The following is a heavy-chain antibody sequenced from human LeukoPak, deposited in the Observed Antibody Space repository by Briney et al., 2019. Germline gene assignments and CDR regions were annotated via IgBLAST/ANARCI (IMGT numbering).Heavy chain of an antibody. J-gene: IGHJ5*02. V-gene: IGHV3-23*01. CDR1: GFPFCRSA. CDR3: AKDRHPSCSLCGGFDP. CDR2: ISKSGYDT. D-gene: IGHD3-10*02. Sequence: GGSLRLSCAASGFPFCRSAMSWVRQAPGKGLEWVSGISKSGYDTNYADSAKGRFTISRDNSKNTLFLQMNSLRAEDTAVYYCAKDRHPSCSLCGGFDPWGQGTLVTVSS.